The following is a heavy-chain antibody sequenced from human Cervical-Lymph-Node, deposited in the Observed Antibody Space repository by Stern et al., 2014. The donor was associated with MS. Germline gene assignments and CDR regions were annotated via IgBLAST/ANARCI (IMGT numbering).Heavy chain of an antibody. D-gene: IGHD1-26*01. Sequence: QVQLQESGPGLVRPSETLSLTCTASGDSVSSEDYYWSWIRQSPGKDLEWIGYIYYRGRPNYNPSLKSRLTISIDTSKKQFSLQLISVTAADTAVYYCARSGYYGIDVWGQGTTVIVSS. J-gene: IGHJ6*02. V-gene: IGHV4-61*08. CDR2: IYYRGRP. CDR1: GDSVSSEDYY. CDR3: ARSGYYGIDV.